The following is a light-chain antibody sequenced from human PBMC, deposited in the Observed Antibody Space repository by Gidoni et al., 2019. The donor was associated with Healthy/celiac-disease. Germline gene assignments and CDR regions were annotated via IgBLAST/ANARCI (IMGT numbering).Light chain of an antibody. J-gene: IGKJ4*01. Sequence: DIQMTQSPSTLSASVGDRVTITCRASQSISSWLAWYQQKPGKAPKLLIYKASSLESGGPSRFSGSGSGTEFTLTISSMQHDDFATYYCQQYNSYSPLTFGGGTKVEIK. CDR2: KAS. CDR1: QSISSW. V-gene: IGKV1-5*03. CDR3: QQYNSYSPLT.